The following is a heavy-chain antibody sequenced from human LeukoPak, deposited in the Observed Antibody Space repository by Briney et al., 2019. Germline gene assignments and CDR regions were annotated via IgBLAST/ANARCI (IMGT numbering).Heavy chain of an antibody. V-gene: IGHV3-30*18. J-gene: IGHJ4*02. D-gene: IGHD6-25*01. CDR2: ISYGGSNK. CDR1: GFTFSSYG. Sequence: TGGSLRLSCAASGFTFSSYGMHWVRQAPGKGLEWVAVISYGGSNKYYADSVKGRFTISRDNSKNTLYLQMNSLRAEDTAVYYCAKGAALFDYWGQGTLVTVSS. CDR3: AKGAALFDY.